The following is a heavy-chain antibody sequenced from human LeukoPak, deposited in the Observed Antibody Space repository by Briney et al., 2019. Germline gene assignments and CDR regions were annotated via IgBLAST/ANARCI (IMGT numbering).Heavy chain of an antibody. V-gene: IGHV4-30-4*01. D-gene: IGHD4-23*01. J-gene: IGHJ4*02. CDR1: GGSINSGAHY. CDR2: ISYSGST. Sequence: SETLSLTCTVSGGSINSGAHYWSWVRQPPGKGLEWIGYISYSGSTYYNPSLKSRVTISVDTSKNQFSLKLSSVTAADTAVYYCVRYYGGNSNFDYWGQGTLVTVSS. CDR3: VRYYGGNSNFDY.